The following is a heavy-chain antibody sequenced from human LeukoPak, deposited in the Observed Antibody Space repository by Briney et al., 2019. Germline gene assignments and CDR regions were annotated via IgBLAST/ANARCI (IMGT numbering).Heavy chain of an antibody. D-gene: IGHD3-10*01. CDR1: GVTLSPYG. J-gene: IGHJ5*02. Sequence: PGMSLRLSCAASGVTLSPYGMHWVRQAPGKGLEWVAVISYEGGTQHYADSVKGRFIISRDNPRNTLYLQMSILRTEDTAVYYCAKEGTPQVSTWYDLWGQGTQVSVSS. CDR2: ISYEGGTQ. V-gene: IGHV3-30*18. CDR3: AKEGTPQVSTWYDL.